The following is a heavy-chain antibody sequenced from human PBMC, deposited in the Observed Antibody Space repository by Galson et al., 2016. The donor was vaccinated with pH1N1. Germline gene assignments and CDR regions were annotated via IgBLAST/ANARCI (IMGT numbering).Heavy chain of an antibody. Sequence: SVKVSCKASGGTFSTTFALGWVRQAPGHGLEWTGSSIPFLGTEKYAQKFQGRIIMTVDRPTSTVDMEVSSLRYEDTAIYYCASFTTRTTGDYWGQGTLVTVST. J-gene: IGHJ4*02. D-gene: IGHD1-1*01. CDR1: GGTFSTTFA. CDR3: ASFTTRTTGDY. CDR2: SIPFLGTE. V-gene: IGHV1-69*10.